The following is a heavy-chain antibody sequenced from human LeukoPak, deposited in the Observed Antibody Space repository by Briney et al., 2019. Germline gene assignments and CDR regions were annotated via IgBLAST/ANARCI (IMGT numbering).Heavy chain of an antibody. D-gene: IGHD2-15*01. Sequence: QSGGSLRLSCAASGFTFSSYAMSWVRQAPGKGLEWVSAISGSGGSTYYADSVKGRFTISRDNSKNTLYLQMNSLRAEDTAVYYCARAPDDCSGGSCYSVWVYWGQGTWSPSPQ. CDR1: GFTFSSYA. CDR2: ISGSGGST. V-gene: IGHV3-23*01. CDR3: ARAPDDCSGGSCYSVWVY. J-gene: IGHJ4*02.